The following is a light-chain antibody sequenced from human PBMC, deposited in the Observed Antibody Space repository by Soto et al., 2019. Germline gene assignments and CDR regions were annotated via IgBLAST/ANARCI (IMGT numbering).Light chain of an antibody. J-gene: IGKJ2*01. CDR2: AAS. V-gene: IGKV3-20*01. CDR1: AGVSSSY. Sequence: EVVLTQSPATLSLSPRERATLSCRATAGVSSSYFAWYQQKAGQAPRLLIYAASRRSAVIPGRFSGGGSETDSTLNISSLEPEDLCVYYGQQDGTSTPITFNQGSQIEIK. CDR3: QQDGTSTPIT.